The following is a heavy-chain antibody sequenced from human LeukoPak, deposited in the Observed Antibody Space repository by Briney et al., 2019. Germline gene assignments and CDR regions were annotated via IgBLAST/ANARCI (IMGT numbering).Heavy chain of an antibody. D-gene: IGHD2-21*01. Sequence: PSETLSLTCAVYGGSFSGYYWSWIRQPPGKGLEWIGEINHSGSTNYNPSLKSRVTISVDTSKNQFSLKLSSVTAADTAVYYCARDSVLYYFGSWGQGALVTVSS. CDR2: INHSGST. CDR1: GGSFSGYY. CDR3: ARDSVLYYFGS. J-gene: IGHJ4*02. V-gene: IGHV4-34*01.